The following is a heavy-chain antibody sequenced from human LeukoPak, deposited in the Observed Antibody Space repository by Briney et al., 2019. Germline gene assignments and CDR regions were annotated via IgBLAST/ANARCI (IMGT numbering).Heavy chain of an antibody. CDR1: GFTFSSYA. CDR3: ARAHGSYSRFDY. V-gene: IGHV3-30*04. Sequence: GGSLRLSCAASGFTFSSYAMHWVRQAPGKGLEWVAVISYDGSNECYADSVKGRFTISRDNSKNTLYLQMNSLRAEDTAVYYCARAHGSYSRFDYWGQGTLVTVSS. CDR2: ISYDGSNE. D-gene: IGHD1-26*01. J-gene: IGHJ4*02.